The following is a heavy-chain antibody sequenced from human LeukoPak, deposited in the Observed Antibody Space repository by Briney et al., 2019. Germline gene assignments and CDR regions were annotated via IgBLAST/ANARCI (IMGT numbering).Heavy chain of an antibody. CDR1: GFTFSSYS. CDR3: ARDVWVRGVITGPYFDY. J-gene: IGHJ4*02. D-gene: IGHD3-10*01. V-gene: IGHV3-48*02. CDR2: ISSSSSTI. Sequence: AGGSLRLSCAASGFTFSSYSMNWVRQAPGKGLEWVSYISSSSSTIYYADSVKGRFTISRDNAKNSLYLQMNSLRDEDTAVHYCARDVWVRGVITGPYFDYWGQGTLVTVSS.